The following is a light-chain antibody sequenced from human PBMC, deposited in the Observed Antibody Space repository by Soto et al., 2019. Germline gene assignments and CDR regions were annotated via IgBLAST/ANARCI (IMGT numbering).Light chain of an antibody. CDR3: SSYTSRSTYV. CDR2: EVS. J-gene: IGLJ1*01. Sequence: QSVRTQPPSVSGSPGQSVTISCTGTSSDVGSYNRVSWYQQPPGTAPKLMIYEVSNRPSGVPDRFSGSKSGNTASLTISGLQAEDEADYYCSSYTSRSTYVFGTGTKVTVL. CDR1: SSDVGSYNR. V-gene: IGLV2-18*02.